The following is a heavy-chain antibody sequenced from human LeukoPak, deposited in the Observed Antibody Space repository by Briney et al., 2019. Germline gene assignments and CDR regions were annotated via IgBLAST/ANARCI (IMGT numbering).Heavy chain of an antibody. Sequence: WASVKVSCKASGGTFSSYAISWVRQAPGQGLEWMGGIIPIFGTANYAQKFQGRVTTTADKSTSTAYMELSSLRSEDTAVYYCASRWFGEILTGYYYYGMDVWGKGTTVTVSS. CDR1: GGTFSSYA. D-gene: IGHD3-10*01. CDR3: ASRWFGEILTGYYYYGMDV. CDR2: IIPIFGTA. J-gene: IGHJ6*04. V-gene: IGHV1-69*06.